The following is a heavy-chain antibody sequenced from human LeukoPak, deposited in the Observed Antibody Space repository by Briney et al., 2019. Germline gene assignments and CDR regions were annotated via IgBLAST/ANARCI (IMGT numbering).Heavy chain of an antibody. Sequence: SETLSLTCAVSRGSISSNNWWSWVRQPPGKRLEWIAEIYHSGSTNYNPSLKSRVTISVDKSKNQFSLKLNSVTAADTAMYYCARDSYYFGSGSDNTPYNWFDPWGQGTLVTVSS. D-gene: IGHD3-10*01. CDR1: RGSISSNNW. CDR2: IYHSGST. V-gene: IGHV4-4*02. J-gene: IGHJ5*02. CDR3: ARDSYYFGSGSDNTPYNWFDP.